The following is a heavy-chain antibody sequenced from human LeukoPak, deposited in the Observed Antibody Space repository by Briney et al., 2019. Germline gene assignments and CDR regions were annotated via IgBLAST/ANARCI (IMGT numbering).Heavy chain of an antibody. J-gene: IGHJ3*02. D-gene: IGHD3-9*01. Sequence: SETLSLTCAVYGGSFSGYYWSWIRQPPGKGLEWIGEINHSGSTNYNPSLKSRVTISVDTFKNQFSLKLSSVTAADTAVYYCASYSLRYFDWLPHDAFDIWGQGTMVTVSS. CDR2: INHSGST. CDR3: ASYSLRYFDWLPHDAFDI. V-gene: IGHV4-34*01. CDR1: GGSFSGYY.